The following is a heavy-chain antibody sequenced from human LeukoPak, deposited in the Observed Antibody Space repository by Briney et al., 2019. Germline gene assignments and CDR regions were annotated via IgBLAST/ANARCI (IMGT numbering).Heavy chain of an antibody. Sequence: PSETLSLTCTVSGGSISSHYWSWIRQPPGKGLEWIGYIYYSGGTNYNPSLKSRVTISVDTSKNQFSLKLSSVTAADTAVYYCASGLSGSYAEYFQHWGQGTLVTVSS. CDR3: ASGLSGSYAEYFQH. D-gene: IGHD1-26*01. V-gene: IGHV4-59*11. J-gene: IGHJ1*01. CDR2: IYYSGGT. CDR1: GGSISSHY.